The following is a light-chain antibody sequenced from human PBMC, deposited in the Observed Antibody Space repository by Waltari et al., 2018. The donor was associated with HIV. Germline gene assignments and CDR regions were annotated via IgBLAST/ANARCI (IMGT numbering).Light chain of an antibody. CDR3: GTWDSSLSAGV. V-gene: IGLV1-51*01. Sequence: QSVLTQPPSVSAAPGQKVTISCSGSSSNIGNNYVSWYQQLPGTAPKPVIYDNNKRPSRIPDRFSGSKSGTSATLDITGLQTGDEADYYCGTWDSSLSAGVFGGGTKLTVL. CDR1: SSNIGNNY. CDR2: DNN. J-gene: IGLJ2*01.